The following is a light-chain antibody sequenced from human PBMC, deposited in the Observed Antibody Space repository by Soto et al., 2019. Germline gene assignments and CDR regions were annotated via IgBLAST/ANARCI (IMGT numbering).Light chain of an antibody. V-gene: IGKV1-33*01. CDR3: LQHDNVPT. J-gene: IGKJ2*01. Sequence: DIQMTQSPSSLSASVGDRVTITCQASHDITSYLNWYQHKPGKAPKLLIYDASILEAGVPSRFSGSGSGTDFTFTISSLQPEDIATYFCLQHDNVPTFGLGTKLEVK. CDR1: HDITSY. CDR2: DAS.